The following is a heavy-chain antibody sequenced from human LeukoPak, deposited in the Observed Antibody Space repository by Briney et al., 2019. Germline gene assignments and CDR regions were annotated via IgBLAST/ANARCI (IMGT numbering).Heavy chain of an antibody. Sequence: GGSLRLSCAASGCTFSSYAMSWVRQAPGKGLEWVSAISGSGGSKYYADSVKGRFTISRDNSKNTLYLQMNSLRAEDTAVYYCAKATAGYSSGWYDFDYWGQGTLVTVSS. D-gene: IGHD6-19*01. CDR2: ISGSGGSK. J-gene: IGHJ4*02. V-gene: IGHV3-23*01. CDR1: GCTFSSYA. CDR3: AKATAGYSSGWYDFDY.